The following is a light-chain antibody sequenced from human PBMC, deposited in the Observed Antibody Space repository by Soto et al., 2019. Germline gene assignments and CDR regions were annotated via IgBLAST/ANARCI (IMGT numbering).Light chain of an antibody. CDR2: GNS. CDR1: SSNIGAGYD. V-gene: IGLV1-40*01. Sequence: VLTQPPSVSGAPGQRVTISCTGSSSNIGAGYDVHWYQQLPGTAPKLLIYGNSNRPSGVPDRFSGSKSGTSASLAITGLQAEDEADYYCQSYDSSLSVFFGTGTKLTVL. CDR3: QSYDSSLSVF. J-gene: IGLJ1*01.